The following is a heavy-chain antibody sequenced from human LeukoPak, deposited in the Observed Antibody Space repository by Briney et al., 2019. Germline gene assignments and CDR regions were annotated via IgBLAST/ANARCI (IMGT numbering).Heavy chain of an antibody. J-gene: IGHJ4*02. D-gene: IGHD4-17*01. CDR3: ARMTSPPYGDYLGY. CDR2: INPSGGST. CDR1: GGTFSSYA. Sequence: ASVKVSCKASGGTFSSYAISWVRQAPGQGLEWMGIINPSGGSTSYAQKFQGRVTMTRDTSTSTVYMELSSLRSEDTAVYYCARMTSPPYGDYLGYWGQGTPVTVSS. V-gene: IGHV1-46*01.